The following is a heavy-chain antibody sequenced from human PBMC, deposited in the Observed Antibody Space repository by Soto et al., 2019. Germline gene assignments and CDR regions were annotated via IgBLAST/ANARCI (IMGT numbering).Heavy chain of an antibody. J-gene: IGHJ6*02. D-gene: IGHD6-19*01. V-gene: IGHV3-30-3*01. CDR1: GFTFSSYA. CDR3: AREVRIAVAGTDYYYYGMDV. CDR2: ISYDGSNK. Sequence: PGGSLRLSCAASGFTFSSYAMHWVRQAPGKGLEWVAVISYDGSNKYYADSVKGRFTISRDNSKNTLYLQMNSLRAEDTAVYYCAREVRIAVAGTDYYYYGMDVWGQGTTVTVSS.